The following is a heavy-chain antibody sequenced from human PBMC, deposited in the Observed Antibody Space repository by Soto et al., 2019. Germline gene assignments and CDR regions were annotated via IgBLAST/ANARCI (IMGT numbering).Heavy chain of an antibody. V-gene: IGHV1-69*04. CDR3: ARDRYCSGGSCYRSFAFDI. D-gene: IGHD2-15*01. J-gene: IGHJ3*02. CDR2: IIPILGIA. CDR1: GGTFSSYT. Sequence: GASVKVSCKASGGTFSSYTTSCVRQAPGQGLEWMGRIIPILGIANYAQKFQGRVTITADKSTSTAYMELSSLRSEDTAVYYCARDRYCSGGSCYRSFAFDIWGQGTMVTVS.